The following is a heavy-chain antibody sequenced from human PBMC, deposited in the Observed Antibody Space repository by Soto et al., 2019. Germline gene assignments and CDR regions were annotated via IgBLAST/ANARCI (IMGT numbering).Heavy chain of an antibody. Sequence: QVQLVESGGGVVQPGRSLRLSCAASGFTFSSYGMHWVRQAPGKGLEWVAVIRYDGSNKYYADSVKGRFTISRDNSKNTLYLQMNSLRAEDTAVYYCARDAPWALRYYYYYGMDVWGQGTTVTVSS. CDR3: ARDAPWALRYYYYYGMDV. CDR1: GFTFSSYG. CDR2: IRYDGSNK. J-gene: IGHJ6*02. V-gene: IGHV3-33*01. D-gene: IGHD1-26*01.